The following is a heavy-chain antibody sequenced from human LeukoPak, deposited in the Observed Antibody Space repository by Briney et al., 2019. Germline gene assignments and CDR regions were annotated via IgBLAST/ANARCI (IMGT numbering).Heavy chain of an antibody. CDR3: ARMGNYYGSGSYFPYYFDY. CDR2: INPNSGGT. CDR1: GYTFTGYY. Sequence: GASVKVSCKASGYTFTGYYMHWVRQAPGQGLEWMGWINPNSGGTNYAQKFQGRVTMTRDTSISTAYMELSRLRSDDTAVYYCARMGNYYGSGSYFPYYFDYWGQGTLVTVSS. V-gene: IGHV1-2*02. J-gene: IGHJ4*02. D-gene: IGHD3-10*01.